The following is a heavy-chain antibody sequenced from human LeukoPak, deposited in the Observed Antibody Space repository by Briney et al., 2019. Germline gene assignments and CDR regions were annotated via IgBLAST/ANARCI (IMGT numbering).Heavy chain of an antibody. CDR2: IVVGSGNT. V-gene: IGHV1-58*02. CDR1: GFTFTSSA. CDR3: AAEIAVAGTPRSFDP. J-gene: IGHJ5*02. Sequence: ASVKVSCKASGFTFTSSAMQWVRQARGQRLEWIGWIVVGSGNTNYAQKFQERVTITRDMSTSTAYMELSSLRSKDTAVYYCAAEIAVAGTPRSFDPWGQGTLVTVSS. D-gene: IGHD6-19*01.